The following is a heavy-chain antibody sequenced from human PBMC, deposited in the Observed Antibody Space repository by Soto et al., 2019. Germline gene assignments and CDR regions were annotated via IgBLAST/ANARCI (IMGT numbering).Heavy chain of an antibody. V-gene: IGHV4-61*01. Sequence: PSETLSLTCTVSGGSVSSGSYYWSRIRQPPGKGLEWIGYIYYSGSTNYNPSLKSRVTISVDTSKNQFSLKLSSVTAADTAVYYCARARIAARRGSDYWGQGTLVTVSS. J-gene: IGHJ4*02. CDR3: ARARIAARRGSDY. CDR2: IYYSGST. CDR1: GGSVSSGSYY. D-gene: IGHD6-6*01.